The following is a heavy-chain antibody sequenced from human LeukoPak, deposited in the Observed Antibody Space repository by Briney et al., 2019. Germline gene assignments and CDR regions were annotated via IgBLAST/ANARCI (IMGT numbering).Heavy chain of an antibody. D-gene: IGHD3-10*01. Sequence: GGSLRLSCAASGFTFRSYGMHWVRQAPGKGLEWVAVISYDGSNKYYADSVKGRFTISRDNSKNTLYLQMNSLRAEDTAVYYCAAGSGSYYPDYYGMDVWGQGTTVTVSS. CDR1: GFTFRSYG. V-gene: IGHV3-30*03. CDR3: AAGSGSYYPDYYGMDV. CDR2: ISYDGSNK. J-gene: IGHJ6*02.